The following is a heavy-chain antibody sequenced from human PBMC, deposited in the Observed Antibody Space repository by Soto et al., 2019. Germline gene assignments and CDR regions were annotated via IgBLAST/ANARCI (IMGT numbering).Heavy chain of an antibody. J-gene: IGHJ3*01. V-gene: IGHV3-30*03. CDR1: GFTFRSYG. Sequence: QVQLVESGGGVVQPGKSLRLSCAASGFTFRSYGMHWVRQAPGKGLEWVAVISYDGSITYYVDSVKGRFTISRDNSRNTLFLLLNTLRPEDTAVYYCARVHWNDLFDGLDLWGQGTLVTVSS. D-gene: IGHD1-1*01. CDR3: ARVHWNDLFDGLDL. CDR2: ISYDGSIT.